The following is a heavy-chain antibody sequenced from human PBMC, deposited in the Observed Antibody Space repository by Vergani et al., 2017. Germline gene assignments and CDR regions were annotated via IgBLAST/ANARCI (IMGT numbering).Heavy chain of an antibody. CDR1: GFTFNSYA. CDR3: AKGCGSICWTYGWGAFDV. CDR2: INNNGGST. D-gene: IGHD2-15*01. Sequence: QLLESGGGLIQPGGSLRLSCAASGFTFNSYAMTWVRQAPGKGLEWASGINNNGGSTYYADSVKGRLTISRDNSKNTLYLQITDLRAEDTATYYCAKGCGSICWTYGWGAFDVWDHGTMVTVSS. V-gene: IGHV3-23*01. J-gene: IGHJ3*01.